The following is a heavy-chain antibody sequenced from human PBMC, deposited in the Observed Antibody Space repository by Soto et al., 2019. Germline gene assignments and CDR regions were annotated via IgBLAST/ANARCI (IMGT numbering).Heavy chain of an antibody. CDR1: GYSFTSYW. CDR3: LRQGAWLQNRLYDAFDI. D-gene: IGHD3-16*02. CDR2: IYPGDSDT. Sequence: PGESLKISCKGSGYSFTSYWIGWVRQMPGKGLEWMGIIYPGDSDTRYSPSFQGQVTISADKSINTASLQWSSLKASDTAMYYCLRQGAWLQNRLYDAFDIWGQGTMVTVSS. V-gene: IGHV5-51*01. J-gene: IGHJ3*02.